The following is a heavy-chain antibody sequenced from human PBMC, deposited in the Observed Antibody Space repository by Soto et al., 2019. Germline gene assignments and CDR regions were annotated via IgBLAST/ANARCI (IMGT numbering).Heavy chain of an antibody. J-gene: IGHJ6*02. Sequence: GGSLRLSCAASGFTFSSYGMHWVRQAPGKGLEWVAVISYDGSNKYYADSVKGRFTISRDNSKNTLYLQMNSLRTEDTALYYCANNYVIDFWGQGTSVTGSS. CDR1: GFTFSSYG. V-gene: IGHV3-30*18. CDR3: ANNYVIDF. D-gene: IGHD3-16*01. CDR2: ISYDGSNK.